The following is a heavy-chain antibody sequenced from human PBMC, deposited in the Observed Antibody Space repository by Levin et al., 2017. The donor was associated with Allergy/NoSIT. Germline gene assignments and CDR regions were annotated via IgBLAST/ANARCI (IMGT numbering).Heavy chain of an antibody. J-gene: IGHJ2*01. CDR3: ARYSPKYIREWYFDL. CDR1: GGTFSSYA. Sequence: GASVKVSCKASGGTFSSYAISWVRQAPGQGPEWMGRIIPILGIANYAQKFQGRVTITADKSTSTAYMELSSLRSEDTAVYYCARYSPKYIREWYFDLWGRGTLVTVSS. V-gene: IGHV1-69*04. CDR2: IIPILGIA. D-gene: IGHD2-15*01.